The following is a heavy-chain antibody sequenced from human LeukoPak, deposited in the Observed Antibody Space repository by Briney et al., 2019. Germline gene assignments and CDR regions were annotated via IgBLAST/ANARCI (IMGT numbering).Heavy chain of an antibody. CDR2: MYYSGGT. CDR1: GDSITSNSYH. V-gene: IGHV4-39*07. J-gene: IGHJ5*02. CDR3: VRGGTSSMYNWFDP. Sequence: SETLSLTCSVTGDSITSNSYHCAWIRQPPGKGLACIGTMYYSGGTYYNPSLKSPFTISIDTPRNQFSLRLSSVTAADTAVYYCVRGGTSSMYNWFDPWGQGTLVIVSS. D-gene: IGHD6-13*01.